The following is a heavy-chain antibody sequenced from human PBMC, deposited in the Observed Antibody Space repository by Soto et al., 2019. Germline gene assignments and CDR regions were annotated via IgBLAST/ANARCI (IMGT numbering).Heavy chain of an antibody. J-gene: IGHJ5*02. Sequence: SETLSLTCAVYGGSFSGYYWSWIRQPPGKGLEWIGEINHSGSTNYNPSLKSRVAISVDTSKNQFSLKLSSVTAADTAVYYCARGLGIAAAGTHWFDPWGRGTLVTVSS. D-gene: IGHD6-13*01. CDR3: ARGLGIAAAGTHWFDP. CDR2: INHSGST. CDR1: GGSFSGYY. V-gene: IGHV4-34*01.